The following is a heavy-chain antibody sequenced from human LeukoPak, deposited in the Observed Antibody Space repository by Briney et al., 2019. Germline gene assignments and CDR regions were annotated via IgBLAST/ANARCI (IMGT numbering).Heavy chain of an antibody. D-gene: IGHD3-10*02. J-gene: IGHJ4*02. CDR3: ARVPYVRSWYLDS. CDR1: GFTFSSYW. V-gene: IGHV3-74*01. CDR2: INSDGSST. Sequence: GGSLRLSCAASGFTFSSYWMHWVRQAPGKGLVWVSRINSDGSSTSYADSVKGRFTISRDNAKNSLYLQMNSLRAEDTAVYYCARVPYVRSWYLDSWGPGTPVTVSP.